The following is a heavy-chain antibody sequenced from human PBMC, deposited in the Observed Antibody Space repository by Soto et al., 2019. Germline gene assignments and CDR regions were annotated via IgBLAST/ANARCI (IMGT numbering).Heavy chain of an antibody. Sequence: SVKFSCKASGGTFSSYRINWVRQAPAQGLEWGGGVVPIYRTADYAQKFQGRVTITAAEYASTAYLELRSLTSEDTALYYCARSPYYYDNSGYSNSNFDYWGQGTMVTVSS. V-gene: IGHV1-69*13. CDR2: VVPIYRTA. CDR3: ARSPYYYDNSGYSNSNFDY. J-gene: IGHJ4*02. CDR1: GGTFSSYR. D-gene: IGHD3-22*01.